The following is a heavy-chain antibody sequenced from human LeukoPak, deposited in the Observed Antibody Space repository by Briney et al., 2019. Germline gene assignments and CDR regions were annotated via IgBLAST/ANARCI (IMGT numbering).Heavy chain of an antibody. Sequence: PGGSLRLSCAASGFTFSSYAMHWVRQAPGKGLEWVAVISYDGSNKYYADSVKGRFTISRDNSKNTLYLQMNSLRAEDTAVYYCASPGPVVVVAAPSHWGQGTLVTVSS. V-gene: IGHV3-30-3*01. CDR1: GFTFSSYA. D-gene: IGHD2-15*01. CDR2: ISYDGSNK. CDR3: ASPGPVVVVAAPSH. J-gene: IGHJ4*02.